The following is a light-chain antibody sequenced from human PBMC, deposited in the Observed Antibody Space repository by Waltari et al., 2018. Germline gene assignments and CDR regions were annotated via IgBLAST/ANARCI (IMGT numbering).Light chain of an antibody. CDR3: QQYNSYPLT. V-gene: IGKV1D-16*01. Sequence: DIQMTQSPSSLSASVGDRVTLTCRASQGISSSLDWYKQKPEKTPKSLIYAASTLQSGVPARFSGSGSVTDFTLTISSLQPEDVATYYCQQYNSYPLTFGGGTKVEIK. CDR2: AAS. CDR1: QGISSS. J-gene: IGKJ4*01.